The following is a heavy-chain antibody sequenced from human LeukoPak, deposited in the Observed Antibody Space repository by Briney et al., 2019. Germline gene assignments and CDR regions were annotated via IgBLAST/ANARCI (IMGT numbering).Heavy chain of an antibody. V-gene: IGHV3-48*03. D-gene: IGHD3-10*01. Sequence: GGSLRLSCAVSGFTFSSYEMNWVRQAPGKGLEWVSYISSSGGTIYYADSVKGRFTISRDNAKNSLYLQMNSLRVEDTAVYYCARDGSGSYSFSDYWGQGTLVTVSS. J-gene: IGHJ4*02. CDR2: ISSSGGTI. CDR3: ARDGSGSYSFSDY. CDR1: GFTFSSYE.